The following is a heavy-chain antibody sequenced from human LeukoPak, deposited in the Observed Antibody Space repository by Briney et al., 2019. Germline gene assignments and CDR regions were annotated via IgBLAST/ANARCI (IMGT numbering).Heavy chain of an antibody. Sequence: ASVKVSCKASGYTFTGYYMHWLRQAPGQGLEWMGIINPSGGSTSYAQKFQGRVIMTRDTSTSTVYMDLRSLRSEDTAVFYCARASGRDGYTYFDYWGQGTLVTVSS. V-gene: IGHV1-46*01. CDR2: INPSGGST. CDR3: ARASGRDGYTYFDY. D-gene: IGHD5-24*01. CDR1: GYTFTGYY. J-gene: IGHJ4*02.